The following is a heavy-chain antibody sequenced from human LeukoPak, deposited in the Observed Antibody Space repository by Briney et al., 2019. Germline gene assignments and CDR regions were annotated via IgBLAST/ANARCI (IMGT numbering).Heavy chain of an antibody. CDR3: ARDKGLLWFGEFTPFDY. Sequence: GGSLRLSCAASGFTFSSDWMSWVRQAPGKGLEWVANIKQDGSEKYYVDSVTGRYTISRDNVKNSLYLQMNSLRAEDTAVYYCARDKGLLWFGEFTPFDYWGQGTLVTVSP. CDR1: GFTFSSDW. CDR2: IKQDGSEK. V-gene: IGHV3-7*01. J-gene: IGHJ4*02. D-gene: IGHD3-10*01.